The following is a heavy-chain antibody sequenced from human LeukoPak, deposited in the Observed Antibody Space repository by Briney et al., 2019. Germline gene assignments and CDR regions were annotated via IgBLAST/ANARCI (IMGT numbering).Heavy chain of an antibody. CDR3: ARESIAVAGTLGY. V-gene: IGHV4-39*07. Sequence: PSETLSLTCTVSGGSISSSSYYWGWIRQPPGKGLEWIGSIYYSGSTYYNPSLKSRVTISVDTSKNQFSLKLSSVTAADTAVYYCARESIAVAGTLGYWGQGTLVTVSS. CDR1: GGSISSSSYY. D-gene: IGHD6-19*01. J-gene: IGHJ4*02. CDR2: IYYSGST.